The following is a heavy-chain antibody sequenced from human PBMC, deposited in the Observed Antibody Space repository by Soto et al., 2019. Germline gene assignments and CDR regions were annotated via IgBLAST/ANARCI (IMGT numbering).Heavy chain of an antibody. CDR2: ISTQTGYT. V-gene: IGHV1-18*01. J-gene: IGHJ4*02. D-gene: IGHD3-10*01. CDR3: ARDQVPSGREYQTLSYYFDQ. CDR1: GYTFRSFG. Sequence: QVQLVQSGAEVKKPGASVKVSCKASGYTFRSFGISWLRQAPGQGPEWMGWISTQTGYTNYAQNFQGRATMTTDTSTGTAYMELRSLRSDDTAVYYCARDQVPSGREYQTLSYYFDQWGQGTLVTVSS.